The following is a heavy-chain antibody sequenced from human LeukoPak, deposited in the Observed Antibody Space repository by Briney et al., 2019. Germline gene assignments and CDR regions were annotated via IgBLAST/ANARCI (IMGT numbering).Heavy chain of an antibody. CDR3: AKQGYTYAIDY. Sequence: GGSLRLSCAASGFTFSSYWMHWVRQAPGKVLVWVSRINTDGSSTNYADSVKGRFTISRDNAENTLYLQMNSLRAEDTAVYYCAKQGYTYAIDYWGQGTLVTVSS. V-gene: IGHV3-74*01. J-gene: IGHJ4*02. D-gene: IGHD5-18*01. CDR2: INTDGSST. CDR1: GFTFSSYW.